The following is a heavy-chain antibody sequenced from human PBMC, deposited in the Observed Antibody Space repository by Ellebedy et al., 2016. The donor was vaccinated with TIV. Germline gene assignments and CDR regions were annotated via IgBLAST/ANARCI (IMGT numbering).Heavy chain of an antibody. J-gene: IGHJ4*02. CDR2: INGYGSDA. Sequence: GESLKISCAASGFTFSNYAMTWVRQAPGKGLEWVSGINGYGSDAYYADSVRGRFTISRDNSKNTVYLQMNSLRAEDTALYYCARRDYSEPSAYYPLSDYWGQGTLVTVSS. CDR1: GFTFSNYA. V-gene: IGHV3-23*01. D-gene: IGHD4/OR15-4a*01. CDR3: ARRDYSEPSAYYPLSDY.